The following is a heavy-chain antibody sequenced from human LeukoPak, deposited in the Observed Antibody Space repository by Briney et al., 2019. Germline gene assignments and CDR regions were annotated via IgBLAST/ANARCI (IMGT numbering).Heavy chain of an antibody. J-gene: IGHJ4*02. CDR1: GYTFTSYG. CDR3: ARSSIIAAAGPYYFDY. CDR2: ISTYNGNT. V-gene: IGHV1-18*01. Sequence: ASVKVSCKASGYTFTSYGISWVRQAPGQGLEWMGWISTYNGNTNYAQKLQGRVTMTTDTSTSTAYMELRSLRSDDTAVYYCARSSIIAAAGPYYFDYWGQGTLVAVSS. D-gene: IGHD6-13*01.